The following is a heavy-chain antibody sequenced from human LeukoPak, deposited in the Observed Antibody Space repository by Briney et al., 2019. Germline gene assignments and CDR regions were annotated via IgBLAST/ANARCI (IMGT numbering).Heavy chain of an antibody. CDR3: AKAGRDGYNLDY. CDR1: GFTFSSYA. Sequence: GGTLRLSCAASGFTFSSYAMSWVRQAPGKGLEWVSAISGSGGSTYYADSVKGRFTISRDNSKNTLYLQMNSLRAEDTAVYYCAKAGRDGYNLDYWGQGTLVTVSS. V-gene: IGHV3-23*01. CDR2: ISGSGGST. D-gene: IGHD5-24*01. J-gene: IGHJ4*02.